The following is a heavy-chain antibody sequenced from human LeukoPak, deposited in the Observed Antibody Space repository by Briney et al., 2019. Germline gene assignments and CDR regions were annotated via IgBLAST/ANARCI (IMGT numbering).Heavy chain of an antibody. Sequence: PSETLSLTCTVSGGSISSGDYYWRWIRQPPGKGLEWIGYIYTSGSTNYNPSLESRVTISVDTSKNQFSLKLSSVTAADTAVYYCARHQDFWSGYYMDVWGKGTTVTVSS. CDR3: ARHQDFWSGYYMDV. D-gene: IGHD3-3*01. CDR2: IYTSGST. CDR1: GGSISSGDYY. V-gene: IGHV4-30-4*01. J-gene: IGHJ6*03.